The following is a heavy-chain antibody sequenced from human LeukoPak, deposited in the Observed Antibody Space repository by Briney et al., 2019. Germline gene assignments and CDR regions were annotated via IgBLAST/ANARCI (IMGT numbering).Heavy chain of an antibody. CDR3: ARAYYDFWSGRYFDY. Sequence: SGTLSLTCAVYGGSFSGYYWSWIRQPPGKGLEWIGEINHSGSTNYNPSLKSRVTISVDTSKNRFSLKLSSVTAADTAVYYCARAYYDFWSGRYFDYWGQGTLVTVSS. D-gene: IGHD3-3*01. J-gene: IGHJ4*02. CDR1: GGSFSGYY. CDR2: INHSGST. V-gene: IGHV4-34*01.